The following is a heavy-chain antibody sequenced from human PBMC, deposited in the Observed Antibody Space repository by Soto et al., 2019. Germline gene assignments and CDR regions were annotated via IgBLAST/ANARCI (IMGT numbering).Heavy chain of an antibody. CDR2: ISSNGGST. D-gene: IGHD3-22*01. Sequence: PGGSLRLSCSASGFTFSSYAMHWVRQAPGKGLEYVSVISSNGGSTYYADSVKGRFTISRDNSKNTLYLQMSSLRVEDTGVYYCVKALKSMIVGPRSFDYWGQGTLVTVSS. CDR3: VKALKSMIVGPRSFDY. V-gene: IGHV3-64D*06. J-gene: IGHJ4*02. CDR1: GFTFSSYA.